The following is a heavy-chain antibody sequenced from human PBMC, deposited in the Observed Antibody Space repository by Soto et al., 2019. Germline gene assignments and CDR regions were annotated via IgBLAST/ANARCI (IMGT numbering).Heavy chain of an antibody. V-gene: IGHV4-59*01. D-gene: IGHD6-6*01. J-gene: IGHJ4*02. CDR3: ARGYSSSSGLSLVIDY. CDR1: GGSILSYY. Sequence: SETLSLTCTVSGGSILSYYWSWIRQPPGKGLECIGYIYYSGSTTYNPSLKSRVTISVDTSKNQFSLKLTSVTAADTAVYYCARGYSSSSGLSLVIDYWGQGTLVPVSS. CDR2: IYYSGST.